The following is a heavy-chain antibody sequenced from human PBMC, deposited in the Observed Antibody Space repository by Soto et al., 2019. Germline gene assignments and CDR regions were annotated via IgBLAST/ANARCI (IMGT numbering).Heavy chain of an antibody. CDR1: GFSLSNARMG. CDR3: ARTPIVVVPSAMVXTGLIPGYYYGMDV. V-gene: IGHV2-26*01. J-gene: IGHJ6*02. CDR2: IFSNDEK. D-gene: IGHD2-2*01. Sequence: SGPTLVNPTETLTLTCTVSGFSLSNARMGVGWIRQPPGKALEWLAHIFSNDEKSYSTSLKSRLTISKDTSKSQVVLTMTNMDPVDTATYYCARTPIVVVPSAMVXTGLIPGYYYGMDVWGQGTKVTV.